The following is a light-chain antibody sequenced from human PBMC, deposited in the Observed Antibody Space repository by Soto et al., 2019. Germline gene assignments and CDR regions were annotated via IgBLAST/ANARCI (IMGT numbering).Light chain of an antibody. V-gene: IGKV3-15*01. CDR2: GAS. Sequence: EIVLTQSPGTLSLSPGETATLSCRASQSVSNNYLAWYQQKPGQAPRLLIYGASTRATGIPARFSGSGSGTESTLTISSLQSEDFAVYYCQQYNNWPPITFGKGTRLEIK. CDR3: QQYNNWPPIT. CDR1: QSVSNN. J-gene: IGKJ5*01.